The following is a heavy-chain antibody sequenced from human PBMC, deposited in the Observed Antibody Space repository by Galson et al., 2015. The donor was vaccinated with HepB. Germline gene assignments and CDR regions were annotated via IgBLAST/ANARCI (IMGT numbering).Heavy chain of an antibody. J-gene: IGHJ6*02. Sequence: SLRLSCAASGFNLSRSGMHWVRQAPGKGLEWVALLSSDESHESYADSVKGRFTISRDNSKNTLFLQMNSLRAEDTAVYYCAKVGSDWSFIYYGMDVWGQGTTVIVSS. CDR2: LSSDESHE. D-gene: IGHD6-19*01. CDR3: AKVGSDWSFIYYGMDV. V-gene: IGHV3-30*18. CDR1: GFNLSRSG.